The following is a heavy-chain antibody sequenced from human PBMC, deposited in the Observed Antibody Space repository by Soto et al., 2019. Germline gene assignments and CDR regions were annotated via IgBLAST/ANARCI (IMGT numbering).Heavy chain of an antibody. J-gene: IGHJ4*02. D-gene: IGHD3-3*01. Sequence: SETLSLTCTVSGGSISSYYWSWIRQPPGKGLEWIGYIYYSGSTNYNPSLKSRVTISVDTSKNQFSLKLSSVTAADTAVYYCARSTYYDFWSGPTAPYYFDYWGQGTLVTVSS. V-gene: IGHV4-59*01. CDR1: GGSISSYY. CDR3: ARSTYYDFWSGPTAPYYFDY. CDR2: IYYSGST.